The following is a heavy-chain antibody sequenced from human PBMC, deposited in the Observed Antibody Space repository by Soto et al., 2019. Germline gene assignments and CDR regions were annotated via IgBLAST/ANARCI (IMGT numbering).Heavy chain of an antibody. CDR1: GGTFSSYA. CDR2: IIPIFGTA. V-gene: IGHV1-69*13. D-gene: IGHD3-22*01. J-gene: IGHJ4*02. Sequence: SVKVSCKASGGTFSSYAISWVRQAPGQGLEWMGGIIPIFGTANYAQKFQGRVTITADESTSTAYMELSSLRSEDTAVYYCARDRDPDSSGPLDYWGQGTLATVSS. CDR3: ARDRDPDSSGPLDY.